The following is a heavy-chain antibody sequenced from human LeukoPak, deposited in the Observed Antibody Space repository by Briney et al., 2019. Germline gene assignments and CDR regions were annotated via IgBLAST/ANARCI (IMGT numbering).Heavy chain of an antibody. J-gene: IGHJ4*02. Sequence: PGGSLRLSCAASGFTFSSYWMHWVRQIPGKGLVWVSRIKSDGSTIYADSVKGRFTISRDNSKGTVYLQMNSLRPEDTAVYYCAKDDAWLQYGNWGRGTLVTVSS. CDR1: GFTFSSYW. CDR2: IKSDGST. V-gene: IGHV3-74*01. D-gene: IGHD5-24*01. CDR3: AKDDAWLQYGN.